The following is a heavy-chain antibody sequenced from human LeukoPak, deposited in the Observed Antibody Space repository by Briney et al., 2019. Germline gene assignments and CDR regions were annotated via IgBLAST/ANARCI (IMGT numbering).Heavy chain of an antibody. D-gene: IGHD3-3*01. V-gene: IGHV5-51*01. J-gene: IGHJ4*02. CDR3: ARGVDFWSGSPYFDF. CDR1: GYTVNGYF. CDR2: IYPGDPNT. Sequence: GVSLNISCTGFGYTVNGYFIAWVGQMPGRGLEWMGMIYPGDPNTRYSPSFEGQVTISIDTSIGPAYLQWSSLKASDTAMYYCARGVDFWSGSPYFDFWGQGTLVTVSS.